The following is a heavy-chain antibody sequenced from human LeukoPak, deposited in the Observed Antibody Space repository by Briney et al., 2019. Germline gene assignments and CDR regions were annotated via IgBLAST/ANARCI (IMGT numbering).Heavy chain of an antibody. CDR1: GFTFSSYA. D-gene: IGHD3-22*01. CDR3: AKENGDSSGYYYNNWFDP. V-gene: IGHV3-23*01. Sequence: GGSLRLSCAASGFTFSSYAMSWVRQAPGKGLEWVSAISGSGGSTYYADSVKGRFTISRDNPKNTLYLQMNSLRAEDTAVYYCAKENGDSSGYYYNNWFDPWGQGTLVTVSS. CDR2: ISGSGGST. J-gene: IGHJ5*02.